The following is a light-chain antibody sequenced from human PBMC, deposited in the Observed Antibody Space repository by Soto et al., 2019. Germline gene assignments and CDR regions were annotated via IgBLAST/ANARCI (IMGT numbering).Light chain of an antibody. CDR1: QSLLHGSGFSY. Sequence: EIVMTQSPLSLPVTPGEPASISCRSSQSLLHGSGFSYLDWYLQKPGQPPQLLITLGTNRASGVPDRFSGSGSGTDFTLKISRVEAEDVGVYYCMQALQTRTFGQGTKVDIK. V-gene: IGKV2-28*01. CDR2: LGT. CDR3: MQALQTRT. J-gene: IGKJ1*01.